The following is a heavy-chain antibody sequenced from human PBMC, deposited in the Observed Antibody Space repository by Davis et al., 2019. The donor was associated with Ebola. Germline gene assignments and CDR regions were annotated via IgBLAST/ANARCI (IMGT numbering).Heavy chain of an antibody. CDR1: GFIFSSYA. CDR3: AKRVGYTFDY. J-gene: IGHJ4*02. CDR2: ISGSGSST. D-gene: IGHD6-13*01. Sequence: PGGSLRLSCAASGFIFSSYAMSWVRQAPGKGLEWVSAISGSGSSTYYADSVKGRFTISRDNSKNALYLQVNSLRAEDTAVYYCAKRVGYTFDYWGQGTLVTVSS. V-gene: IGHV3-23*01.